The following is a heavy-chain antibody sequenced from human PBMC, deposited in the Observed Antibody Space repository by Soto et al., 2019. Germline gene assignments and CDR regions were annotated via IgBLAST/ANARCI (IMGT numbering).Heavy chain of an antibody. CDR2: INHSGST. Sequence: SETLSLTCAVYGGSFSGYYWSWIRQPPGKGLEWIGEINHSGSTNYNPSLKSRVTISVDTSKNQFSLKLSSVTAEDTAVYYCAKDMGFYYMDVWGKGTTVTVSS. D-gene: IGHD3-10*01. V-gene: IGHV4-34*01. J-gene: IGHJ6*03. CDR1: GGSFSGYY. CDR3: AKDMGFYYMDV.